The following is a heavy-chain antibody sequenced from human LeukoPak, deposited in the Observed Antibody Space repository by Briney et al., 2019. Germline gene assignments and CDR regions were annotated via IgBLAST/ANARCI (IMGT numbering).Heavy chain of an antibody. D-gene: IGHD3-22*01. CDR3: ARGVNYYDSSGYYYVSDY. CDR2: IIPIFGTA. Sequence: SVKVSCKASGGTFSSYAISWVRQAPGQGLEWMGGIIPIFGTANYAQKFQGRVTITADKSTSTAYMELSSLRSEDTAVYYCARGVNYYDSSGYYYVSDYWGQGTLVTVSS. J-gene: IGHJ4*02. V-gene: IGHV1-69*06. CDR1: GGTFSSYA.